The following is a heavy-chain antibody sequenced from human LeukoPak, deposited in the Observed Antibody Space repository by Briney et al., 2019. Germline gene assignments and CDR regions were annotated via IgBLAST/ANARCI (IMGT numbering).Heavy chain of an antibody. D-gene: IGHD2-2*02. Sequence: SETLSLTCDVHGGSFRGYSWNWIRQPPGKGLEWIGEINHSGRAKYNPSLKSRVTISVDTSKNQFSLKLSSVTAADTALYFCARGTYTMTTDAFHIWGQGTMVTVSS. CDR3: ARGTYTMTTDAFHI. V-gene: IGHV4-34*01. CDR1: GGSFRGYS. J-gene: IGHJ3*02. CDR2: INHSGRA.